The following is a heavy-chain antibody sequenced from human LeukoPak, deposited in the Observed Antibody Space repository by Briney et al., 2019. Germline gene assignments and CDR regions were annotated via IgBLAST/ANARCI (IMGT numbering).Heavy chain of an antibody. CDR3: ARELITIFGVGAGVFDY. CDR2: ISYDGSNK. D-gene: IGHD3-3*01. J-gene: IGHJ4*02. Sequence: GGSLRLSCAASGFTFSSYAMHWVRQAPGKGLEWVAVISYDGSNKYYADSVKGRFTISRDNSKNTLYLQMNSLRAEDTAVYYCARELITIFGVGAGVFDYWGQGTLVTVSS. V-gene: IGHV3-30-3*01. CDR1: GFTFSSYA.